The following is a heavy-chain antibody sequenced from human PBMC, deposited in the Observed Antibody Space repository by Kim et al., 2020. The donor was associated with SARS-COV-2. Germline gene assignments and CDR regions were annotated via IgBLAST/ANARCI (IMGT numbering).Heavy chain of an antibody. V-gene: IGHV3-30*18. CDR1: GFTFSSYG. CDR2: ISYDGSNK. Sequence: GGSLRLSCAASGFTFSSYGMHWVRQAPGKGLEWVEVISYDGSNKYYADSVKGRFTISRDNSKNTLYLQMNSLRAEDTAVYYCAKERTIYGIRYYMDVWGKGTTVTVSS. CDR3: AKERTIYGIRYYMDV. D-gene: IGHD1-20*01. J-gene: IGHJ6*03.